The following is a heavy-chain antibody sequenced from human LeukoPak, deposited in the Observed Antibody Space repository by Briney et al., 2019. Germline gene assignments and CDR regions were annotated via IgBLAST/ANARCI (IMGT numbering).Heavy chain of an antibody. V-gene: IGHV3-48*03. CDR2: ISNFGDII. D-gene: IGHD6-13*01. Sequence: GGSLRLSCAASGFTFSNYEMNWVRQAPGKGLEWISHISNFGDIIHYADSVEGRFTISRDNDKNSIYLQMNSLRAEDTAVYYCAKDATPALGTVYMDVWGKGTTVTVSS. J-gene: IGHJ6*03. CDR1: GFTFSNYE. CDR3: AKDATPALGTVYMDV.